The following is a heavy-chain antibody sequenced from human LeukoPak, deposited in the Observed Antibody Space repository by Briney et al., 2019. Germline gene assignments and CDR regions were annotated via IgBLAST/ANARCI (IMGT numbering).Heavy chain of an antibody. CDR2: INPDGTST. CDR3: TRATAVAFDY. Sequence: PGGSLRLSCAASGFTFSTYWMHWVRQAPGKGLVWVSRINPDGTSTSNADPVKGRFTISRDNAKNTVYLQVNSLRAEDAAVYYCTRATAVAFDYWGQGTLVTV. D-gene: IGHD6-19*01. V-gene: IGHV3-74*01. J-gene: IGHJ4*02. CDR1: GFTFSTYW.